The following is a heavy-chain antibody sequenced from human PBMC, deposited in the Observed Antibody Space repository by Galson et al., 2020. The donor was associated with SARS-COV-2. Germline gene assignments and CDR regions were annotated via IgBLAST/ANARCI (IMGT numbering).Heavy chain of an antibody. D-gene: IGHD3-16*01. Sequence: ASVKVSCKASGYTFAAYGISWVRQAPGQGPEWMGMSTNTGDTKYEQKNQGRVTMTTETSTSTASMELRSLRSDDTATYYCARESVSDRSGWRWGEYWGQGTLVTVSS. CDR2: MSTNTGDT. CDR3: ARESVSDRSGWRWGEY. CDR1: GYTFAAYG. J-gene: IGHJ4*02. V-gene: IGHV1-18*01.